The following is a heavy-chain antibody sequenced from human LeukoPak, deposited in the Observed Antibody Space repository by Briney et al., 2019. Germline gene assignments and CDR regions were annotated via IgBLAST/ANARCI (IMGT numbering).Heavy chain of an antibody. Sequence: PGGSLRLSCAASGFTFSSYWMSWVRQAPGKGLEWVANIKQDGSEKYYVDSVKGRFTISRDNAKNSLYLQMNSLRAEDTAVYYCARGLYYDPSNFDYWGQGTLVTVSS. V-gene: IGHV3-7*01. CDR1: GFTFSSYW. CDR3: ARGLYYDPSNFDY. D-gene: IGHD3-3*01. CDR2: IKQDGSEK. J-gene: IGHJ4*02.